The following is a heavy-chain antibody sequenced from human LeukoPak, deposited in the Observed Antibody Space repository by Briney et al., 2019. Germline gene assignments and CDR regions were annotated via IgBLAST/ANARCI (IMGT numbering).Heavy chain of an antibody. D-gene: IGHD3-10*01. CDR2: INPNSGGT. J-gene: IGHJ3*02. CDR3: ARGPRDYYGSGSNAFDI. CDR1: GYTFSDYY. Sequence: ASVKVSCKASGYTFSDYYIHWVRQAPGQGLEWMGWINPNSGGTNYAQNFQGRVTMTRDMSISTAYMELSRLRSEDTAVYYCARGPRDYYGSGSNAFDIWGQGTMVTVSS. V-gene: IGHV1-2*02.